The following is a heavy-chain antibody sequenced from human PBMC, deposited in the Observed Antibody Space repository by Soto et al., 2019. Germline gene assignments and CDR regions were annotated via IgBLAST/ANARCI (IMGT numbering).Heavy chain of an antibody. D-gene: IGHD3-3*01. V-gene: IGHV5-51*01. CDR1: GYSFTSYW. J-gene: IGHJ6*04. CDR3: ARQLRYYDFWSGMDV. CDR2: IYPGDSDT. Sequence: PGESLKISCKGSGYSFTSYWIGWVRQMPWKGLEWMGIIYPGDSDTRYSPSFQGQVTISADKSISTAYLQWSSLKASDTAMYYCARQLRYYDFWSGMDVWGKGTTVTISS.